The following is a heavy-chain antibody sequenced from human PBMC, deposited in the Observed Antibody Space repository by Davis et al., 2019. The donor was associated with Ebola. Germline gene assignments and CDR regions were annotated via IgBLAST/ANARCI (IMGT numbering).Heavy chain of an antibody. CDR1: GGSISSGDYY. V-gene: IGHV4-30-4*02. CDR2: IYYSGST. J-gene: IGHJ5*02. Sequence: PSETLSLTCTVSGGSISSGDYYWSWIRQPPGKGLEWIGYIYYSGSTYYNPSLKSRVTISVDTSKNQFSLKLSSVTAADTAVYYCARAHYYDSSGSINWFDPWDQGTLVTVSS. D-gene: IGHD3-22*01. CDR3: ARAHYYDSSGSINWFDP.